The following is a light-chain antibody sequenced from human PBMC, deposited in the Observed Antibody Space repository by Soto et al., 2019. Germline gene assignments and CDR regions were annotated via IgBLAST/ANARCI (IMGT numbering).Light chain of an antibody. V-gene: IGKV1-5*03. J-gene: IGKJ1*01. Sequence: DIQMTQSPSTLSASVGDRVTITCRASQSCSSWLAGYPHKPWKAPKLLSYKASSLENGVPSRFSGSESGTEFTLTISILQPDDFATYYCQQYNRSPTFGQGTKVETK. CDR3: QQYNRSPT. CDR1: QSCSSW. CDR2: KAS.